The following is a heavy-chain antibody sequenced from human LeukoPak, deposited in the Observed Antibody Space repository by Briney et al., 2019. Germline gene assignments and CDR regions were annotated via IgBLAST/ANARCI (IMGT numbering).Heavy chain of an antibody. Sequence: ASVKVSCKASGGTFSSYAISWVRQAPGQGLEWMGGIIPIFGTANYAQKFQGRVTITADKSTSTAYMELSSLRSEDTAVYYCGGGYYDYVWGSYRTFDHWGQGTLVTVSS. CDR1: GGTFSSYA. D-gene: IGHD3-16*02. CDR2: IIPIFGTA. CDR3: GGGYYDYVWGSYRTFDH. J-gene: IGHJ4*02. V-gene: IGHV1-69*06.